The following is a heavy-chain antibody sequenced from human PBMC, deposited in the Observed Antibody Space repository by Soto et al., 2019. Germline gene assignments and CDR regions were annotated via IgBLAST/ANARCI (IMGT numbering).Heavy chain of an antibody. D-gene: IGHD3-3*01. CDR3: ARKDDFWSGYYFDY. V-gene: IGHV4-30-4*01. J-gene: IGHJ4*02. CDR2: IYYSGST. Sequence: SETLSLTCTVSGGSISSGDYYWSWIRQPPGKSLEWIGYIYYSGSTYYNPSLKSRVTISVDTSKNQFSLKLSSVTAADTAVYYCARKDDFWSGYYFDYWGQGTLVTVSS. CDR1: GGSISSGDYY.